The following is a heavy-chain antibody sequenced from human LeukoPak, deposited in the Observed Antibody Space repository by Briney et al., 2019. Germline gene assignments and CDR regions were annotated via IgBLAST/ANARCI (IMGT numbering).Heavy chain of an antibody. V-gene: IGHV5-51*01. Sequence: GESLKLSCEGSGYSFNNYWIGWVRQMPGKGLEWMGIIDPGDSDTRYRPSFQDQVTISADKSISTAYLQWSSLKASDTAMYYCARRGSSWNFDYWGQGTLVTVSS. CDR1: GYSFNNYW. CDR3: ARRGSSWNFDY. J-gene: IGHJ4*02. D-gene: IGHD6-13*01. CDR2: IDPGDSDT.